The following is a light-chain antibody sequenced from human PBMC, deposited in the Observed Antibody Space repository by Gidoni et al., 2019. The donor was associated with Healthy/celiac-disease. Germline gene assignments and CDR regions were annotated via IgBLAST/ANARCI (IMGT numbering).Light chain of an antibody. V-gene: IGKV1-5*03. J-gene: IGKJ1*01. CDR2: KAS. CDR1: QSISSW. CDR3: QRYNSYSPWT. Sequence: DIHMTPSPSTLSASVGDRVPISCRASQSISSWLAWYQQKPGNAPKLLIYKASSLKSGVPSGISGSGSGTEFTLTISSLQPDDFSTYYCQRYNSYSPWTFGQGTKVEIK.